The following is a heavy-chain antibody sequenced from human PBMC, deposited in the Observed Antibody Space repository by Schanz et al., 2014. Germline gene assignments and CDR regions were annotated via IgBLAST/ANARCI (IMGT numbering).Heavy chain of an antibody. Sequence: QVRLVESGGGVVQPGRSLRLSCAASGFVFGDYYMTWIRQAPGKGLEWLSYISDSGTYTNYADSVKGRFTISRDNAKSSLYLQMNSLRVEDTAVYYCAASSGWHPSTDYWGQGTLVTVSS. V-gene: IGHV3-11*05. CDR3: AASSGWHPSTDY. CDR1: GFVFGDYY. CDR2: ISDSGTYT. J-gene: IGHJ4*02. D-gene: IGHD6-19*01.